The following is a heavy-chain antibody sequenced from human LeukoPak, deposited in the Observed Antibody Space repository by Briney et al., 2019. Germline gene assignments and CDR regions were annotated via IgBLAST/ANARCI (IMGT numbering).Heavy chain of an antibody. V-gene: IGHV1-8*01. CDR1: GYTFTSYD. D-gene: IGHD3-10*01. CDR3: ARASVDRWFGELSY. CDR2: MNPNSGNT. Sequence: GASVKVSCKASGYTFTSYDINWVRQATGQGLEWMGWMNPNSGNTGYAQKFQGRVTITADESTSTAYMELSSLRSEDTAVYYCARASVDRWFGELSYWGQGILVTVSS. J-gene: IGHJ4*02.